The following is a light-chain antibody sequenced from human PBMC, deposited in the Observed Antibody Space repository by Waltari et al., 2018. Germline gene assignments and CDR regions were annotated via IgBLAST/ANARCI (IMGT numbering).Light chain of an antibody. CDR2: YDS. J-gene: IGLJ3*02. V-gene: IGLV3-21*04. CDR3: QVWDDVTDSGV. CDR1: NIGSKS. Sequence: YVLTQPPSVSVDPGKTARLTCGGANIGSKSVNWYQQKPGQAPVLVMFYDSDRPSEIPERFPGSNSGNTATLTISWVEAGDEADYHCQVWDDVTDSGVFGGGTKLTVL.